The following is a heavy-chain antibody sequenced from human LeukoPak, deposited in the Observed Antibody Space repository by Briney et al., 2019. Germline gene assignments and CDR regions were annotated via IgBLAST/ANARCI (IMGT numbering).Heavy chain of an antibody. Sequence: ASLKVSCEASVYTFTSYYMRWVRHAPGQGLEWMGIINPSGGSTSYAQKFQGRVTMTRDTSTSTVYMELSRLRPEDTAVYYCARGRLSTVTTPFDYWGQGTLVTVSS. CDR3: ARGRLSTVTTPFDY. CDR2: INPSGGST. J-gene: IGHJ4*02. CDR1: VYTFTSYY. V-gene: IGHV1-46*01. D-gene: IGHD4-17*01.